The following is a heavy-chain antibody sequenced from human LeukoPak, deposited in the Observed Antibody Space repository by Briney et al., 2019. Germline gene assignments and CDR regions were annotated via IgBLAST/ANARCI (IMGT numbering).Heavy chain of an antibody. CDR1: GFTFSDYY. CDR2: ISSSGSTT. V-gene: IGHV3-11*01. Sequence: TAGGSLRLSCAASGFTFSDYYMSWIRQAPGKGLEWVSYISSSGSTTYHADSVKGRFTISRDNAKNSLYLQMNSLRAEDTAVCFCARAPTGHFDYWGQGTLVTVSS. CDR3: ARAPTGHFDY. D-gene: IGHD3-10*01. J-gene: IGHJ4*02.